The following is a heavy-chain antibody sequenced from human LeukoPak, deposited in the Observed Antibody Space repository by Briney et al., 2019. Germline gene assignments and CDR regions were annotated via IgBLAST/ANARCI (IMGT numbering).Heavy chain of an antibody. D-gene: IGHD3-22*01. J-gene: IGHJ4*02. Sequence: SVKVSCKASGGTFSSYAISWVRQAPGQGLEWMGRIIPILGIANYAQKFLGRVTITTDKSTSTAYMELSSLRSEDTAVYYCASGGDDSYDYWGQGTLVTVSS. CDR1: GGTFSSYA. V-gene: IGHV1-69*04. CDR3: ASGGDDSYDY. CDR2: IIPILGIA.